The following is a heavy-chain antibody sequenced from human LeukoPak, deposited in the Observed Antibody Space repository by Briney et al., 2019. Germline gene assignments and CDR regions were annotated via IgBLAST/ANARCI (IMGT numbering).Heavy chain of an antibody. Sequence: GRSLRLSCAASGFNFSSYSMNWVRQAPGKGLECVSSISRSSSYIYYADSVKGRFTISRDNAKNSLYLKMNSLRAEDTAVYYCASRRPGYWGGDCPEGYWGQGTLVTVSS. J-gene: IGHJ4*02. D-gene: IGHD2-21*02. CDR1: GFNFSSYS. CDR3: ASRRPGYWGGDCPEGY. V-gene: IGHV3-21*01. CDR2: ISRSSSYI.